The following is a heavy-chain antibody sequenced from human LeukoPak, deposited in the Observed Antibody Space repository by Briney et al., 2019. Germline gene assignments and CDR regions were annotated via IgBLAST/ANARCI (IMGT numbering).Heavy chain of an antibody. J-gene: IGHJ4*02. CDR2: IYYSGST. CDR3: ARHKNCASITHCHFDS. D-gene: IGHD2-21*01. Sequence: SETLSLTCVVSGASISSGDYYWAWIRQPPGKGLEWIGSIYYSGSTLYNSSLKSRVTISVDASTNQFSLKLNSVTAADTAVFYCARHKNCASITHCHFDSWARESSSPSPQ. CDR1: GASISSGDYY. V-gene: IGHV4-39*01.